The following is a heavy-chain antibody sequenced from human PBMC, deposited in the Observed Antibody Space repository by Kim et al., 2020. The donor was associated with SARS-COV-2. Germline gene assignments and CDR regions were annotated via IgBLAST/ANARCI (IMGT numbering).Heavy chain of an antibody. J-gene: IGHJ4*02. CDR2: INPNSGGT. Sequence: ASVKVSCKASGYTFTGYYMHWVRQAPGQGLEWMGWINPNSGGTNYAQKFQGRVTMTRDTSISTAYMELSRLRSDDTAVYYCARGRFLGYCSSTSCYVEGGDYWGQGTLVTVSS. CDR3: ARGRFLGYCSSTSCYVEGGDY. D-gene: IGHD2-2*01. CDR1: GYTFTGYY. V-gene: IGHV1-2*02.